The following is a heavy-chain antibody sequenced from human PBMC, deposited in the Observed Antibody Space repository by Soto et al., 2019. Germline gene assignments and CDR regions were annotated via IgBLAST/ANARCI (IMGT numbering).Heavy chain of an antibody. CDR3: AREMTMITFGGVMAHGMDV. D-gene: IGHD3-16*01. CDR2: INPSGGST. CDR1: GYTVPRYY. V-gene: IGHV1-46*01. J-gene: IGHJ6*02. Sequence: SVKVSCKASGYTVPRYYTHWVRQAPGRGLEWMGIINPSGGSTSYAQKFQGRVTMTRDTSTSTVYMELSSLRSEDTAVYYCAREMTMITFGGVMAHGMDVWGQGTTVTVSS.